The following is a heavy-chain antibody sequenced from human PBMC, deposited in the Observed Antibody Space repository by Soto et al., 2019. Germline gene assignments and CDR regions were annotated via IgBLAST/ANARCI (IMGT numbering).Heavy chain of an antibody. V-gene: IGHV3-23*01. Sequence: EVQLLESGGGLVQPGGSLRLSCAASGFTFNAYAMTWVRQAPGKGLEWVSAIGGSGGNRYYADSVRGRFTISRDNSKDTVDLQMHSLRVEDTAVYYGACVACDYINSVDNWGQGILVTVSS. J-gene: IGHJ4*02. CDR3: ACVACDYINSVDN. D-gene: IGHD4-4*01. CDR1: GFTFNAYA. CDR2: IGGSGGNR.